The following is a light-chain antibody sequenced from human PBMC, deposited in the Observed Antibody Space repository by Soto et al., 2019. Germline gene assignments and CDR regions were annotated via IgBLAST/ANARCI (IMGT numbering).Light chain of an antibody. J-gene: IGKJ1*01. CDR3: QQYNSPWT. CDR1: QNIRTW. CDR2: QAS. Sequence: DIQMTQSPSTLSAFVGDRVTITCRASQNIRTWLAWYQQKPGKAPKLLISQASNLESGVPSRFSGSGSGTEFTLTTSSLQPDDFATYYCQQYNSPWTFGQGTKVEI. V-gene: IGKV1-5*03.